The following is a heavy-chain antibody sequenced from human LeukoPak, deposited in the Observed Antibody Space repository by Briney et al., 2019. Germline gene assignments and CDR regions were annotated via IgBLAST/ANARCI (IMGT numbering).Heavy chain of an antibody. Sequence: GGSLRLSCAASGFTFSDYYMSWLRLAPGKGLEWLSYISTSGTTIYYADSVKGRFTISRDNAKNSLYLQMNSLRADDTAVYYFSRDFINSGTYCVEYWGQETLVTVSS. CDR2: ISTSGTTI. CDR3: SRDFINSGTYCVEY. D-gene: IGHD1-26*01. V-gene: IGHV3-11*01. CDR1: GFTFSDYY. J-gene: IGHJ4*02.